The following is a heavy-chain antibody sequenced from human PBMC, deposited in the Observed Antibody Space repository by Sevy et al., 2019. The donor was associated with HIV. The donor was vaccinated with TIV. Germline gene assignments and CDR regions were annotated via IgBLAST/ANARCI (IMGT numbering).Heavy chain of an antibody. CDR2: ISGSGGST. CDR3: AKGPGVVVAPTDY. D-gene: IGHD3-22*01. J-gene: IGHJ4*02. Sequence: GGSLRLSCAASGFTFSSYAMSWDRQAPGKGLEWVSAISGSGGSTYYADSVKGRFTISRDNSKNTLYLQMNSLRAEDTAVYYCAKGPGVVVAPTDYWGQGTLVTVSS. V-gene: IGHV3-23*01. CDR1: GFTFSSYA.